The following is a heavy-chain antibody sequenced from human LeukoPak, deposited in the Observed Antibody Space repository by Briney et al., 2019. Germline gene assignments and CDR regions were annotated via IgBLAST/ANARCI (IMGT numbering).Heavy chain of an antibody. CDR2: PYYRYNLYN. J-gene: IGHJ5*02. V-gene: IGHV6-1*01. D-gene: IGHD3-22*01. CDR1: GDSLSSNSAA. Sequence: SQTLSLTCAISGDSLSSNSAAWNWLRQSRSRGLEWLGSPYYRYNLYNDYAVSVKSRITTHPDTSKNQFSLQLNSVTREGTAVYYCAIDWNYDSSGSNWFDPWGQGTLVTVSS. CDR3: AIDWNYDSSGSNWFDP.